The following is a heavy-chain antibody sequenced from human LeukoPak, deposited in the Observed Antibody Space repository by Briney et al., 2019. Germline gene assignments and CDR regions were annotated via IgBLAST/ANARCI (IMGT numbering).Heavy chain of an antibody. J-gene: IGHJ5*02. D-gene: IGHD6-19*01. CDR3: AKDDDSSGFNWFDP. Sequence: PGRSLRLSCAASGFTFDDYAMHWVRQAPGKGLEWVSGISWNSGSIGYADSVKGRFTISRDNAKNSLYLQMNSLRAEDTALYYCAKDDDSSGFNWFDPWGQGTLVTVSS. CDR1: GFTFDDYA. CDR2: ISWNSGSI. V-gene: IGHV3-9*01.